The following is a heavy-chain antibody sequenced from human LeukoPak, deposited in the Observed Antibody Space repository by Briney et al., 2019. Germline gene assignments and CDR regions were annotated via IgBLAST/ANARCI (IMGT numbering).Heavy chain of an antibody. D-gene: IGHD6-6*01. Sequence: ASVKVSCKASGGTFSSYAISWVRQAPGQGLEWMGGIIPIFGTANYAQKFQGRVTITTDESTSTAYMELSSLRSEDTAVYYCAGDVEAARPGTPYYYYYMDVWGKGTTVTVSS. J-gene: IGHJ6*03. CDR1: GGTFSSYA. CDR3: AGDVEAARPGTPYYYYYMDV. V-gene: IGHV1-69*05. CDR2: IIPIFGTA.